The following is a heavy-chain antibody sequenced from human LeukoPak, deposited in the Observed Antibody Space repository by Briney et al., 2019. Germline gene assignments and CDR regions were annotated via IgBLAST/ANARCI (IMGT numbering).Heavy chain of an antibody. V-gene: IGHV4-61*02. Sequence: PSQTLSLTCTVSGGSISSGSYYWSWIRQPAGKGLEWIGRIYTSGSTNYNPSLKSRVTISVDTSKNQFSLKLSSVTAADTAVYYCARDGYGDYGYYYYYMDVWGKGTTVTVSS. J-gene: IGHJ6*03. CDR3: ARDGYGDYGYYYYYMDV. CDR2: IYTSGST. CDR1: GGSISSGSYY. D-gene: IGHD4-17*01.